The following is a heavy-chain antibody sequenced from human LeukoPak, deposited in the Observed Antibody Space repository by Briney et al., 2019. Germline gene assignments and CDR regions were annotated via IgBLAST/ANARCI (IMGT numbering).Heavy chain of an antibody. D-gene: IGHD6-19*01. V-gene: IGHV3-23*01. CDR1: GFTFRSYA. CDR2: ISGSGST. J-gene: IGHJ4*02. Sequence: GGSLRLSCAASGFTFRSYAMSWVRQAPGKGLDWVSAISGSGSTYYADSVKGRFTISRDNSKNTLYLQMNSLRAEDTAVYYCAKGATISTTGSIAVAGIDYWGQGTLVTVSS. CDR3: AKGATISTTGSIAVAGIDY.